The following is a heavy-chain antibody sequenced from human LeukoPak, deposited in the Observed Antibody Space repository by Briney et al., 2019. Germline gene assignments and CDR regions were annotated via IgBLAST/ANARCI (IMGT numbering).Heavy chain of an antibody. D-gene: IGHD5-12*01. CDR1: GFTFSSHG. Sequence: GGSLRLSCAASGFTFSSHGMHCVRQAPGKGLEWVAVISYDGSNKYYADSVKGRFTISRDNSKNTLYLQMNSLRAEDTAVYYCAKDRGYSYYYCMDVWGQGTTVTVSS. V-gene: IGHV3-30*18. CDR3: AKDRGYSYYYCMDV. CDR2: ISYDGSNK. J-gene: IGHJ6*02.